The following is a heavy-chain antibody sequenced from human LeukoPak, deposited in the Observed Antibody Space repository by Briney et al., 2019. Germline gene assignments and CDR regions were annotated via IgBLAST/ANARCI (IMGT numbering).Heavy chain of an antibody. CDR2: ISNNGGYT. V-gene: IGHV3-23*01. Sequence: GGSLRLSCAASGFTFSSSAMSWVRQAPGKGLEWVSAISNNGGYTYYADSVQGRFTISRDNSKSTLCLQMNSLRAGDTAVYYCARLVAFGGVVVPWGQGTLVTVSS. D-gene: IGHD3-16*02. CDR3: ARLVAFGGVVVP. J-gene: IGHJ5*02. CDR1: GFTFSSSA.